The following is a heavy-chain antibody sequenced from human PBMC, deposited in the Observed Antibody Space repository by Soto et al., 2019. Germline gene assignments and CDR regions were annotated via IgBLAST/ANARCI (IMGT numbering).Heavy chain of an antibody. D-gene: IGHD6-13*01. CDR3: ARGAPAAAGTSLDY. CDR2: INHSGST. J-gene: IGHJ4*02. CDR1: GGSFSGYY. Sequence: QVQLQQWGAGLLKPSETLSLTCAVYGGSFSGYYWSWIRQPPGKGLEWIGEINHSGSTNYNPSLKSRVTISVDTSKNQFPLKLSSVTAADTAVYYCARGAPAAAGTSLDYWGQGTLVTVSS. V-gene: IGHV4-34*01.